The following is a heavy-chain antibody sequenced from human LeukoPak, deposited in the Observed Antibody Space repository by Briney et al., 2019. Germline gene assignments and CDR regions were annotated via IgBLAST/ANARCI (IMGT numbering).Heavy chain of an antibody. CDR3: AKAYSSSLYGDAFHI. CDR1: GFTFTFCA. Sequence: PGGSLRLSCAGSGFTFTFCAITCVRHAPGEVLEWGSGISGDASVSKGADSVKGLYNIPRDNSKNPLYLQLNSLRVEDTAIYYCAKAYSSSLYGDAFHIWGQGTMVTVSP. J-gene: IGHJ3*02. CDR2: ISGDASVS. V-gene: IGHV3-23*01. D-gene: IGHD6-13*01.